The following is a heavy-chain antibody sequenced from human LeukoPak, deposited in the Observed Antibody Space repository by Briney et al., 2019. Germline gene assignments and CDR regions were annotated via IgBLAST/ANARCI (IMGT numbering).Heavy chain of an antibody. CDR3: VRGGIQVSGIDEIDY. Sequence: GGSLRLSCAASGFTFRSYDMHWVRQVTGKGLEWVSAVGISGDTYYSASVKGRFTISRENAKNSLYLQMNSLTAGHTAVYYCVRGGIQVSGIDEIDYWGQGTLVTVSS. D-gene: IGHD6-19*01. J-gene: IGHJ4*02. V-gene: IGHV3-13*01. CDR1: GFTFRSYD. CDR2: VGISGDT.